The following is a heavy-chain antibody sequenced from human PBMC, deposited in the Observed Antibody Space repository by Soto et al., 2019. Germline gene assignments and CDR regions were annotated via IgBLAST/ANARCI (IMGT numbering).Heavy chain of an antibody. V-gene: IGHV6-1*01. Sequence: SPTLLLPCAISGDSVSSNSAAWNWIRQSPSRGLEWMGRTYYRSKWYNDYAVSVKSRITINPDTSKNQFSLQLNSVTPEDTAVYYGANLGLRGSGKLLDALDICRQRTMVTVSS. D-gene: IGHD3-10*01. CDR2: TYYRSKWYN. CDR3: ANLGLRGSGKLLDALDI. J-gene: IGHJ3*02. CDR1: GDSVSSNSAA.